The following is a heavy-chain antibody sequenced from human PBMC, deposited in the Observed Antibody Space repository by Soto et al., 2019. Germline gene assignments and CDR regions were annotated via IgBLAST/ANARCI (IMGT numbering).Heavy chain of an antibody. Sequence: QVQLQESGPGLVKPSQTLSLTCTVSGGSISGGTYYWSWIRQPPGQVLEWIGYIYFSGSTYYNPSRKSRVIISVDTSTNQCSLRLSSVTAADTAVYYCARGDWPTQMDVWGQGTTVTVSS. CDR2: IYFSGST. J-gene: IGHJ6*02. V-gene: IGHV4-31*03. D-gene: IGHD2-21*01. CDR1: GGSISGGTYY. CDR3: ARGDWPTQMDV.